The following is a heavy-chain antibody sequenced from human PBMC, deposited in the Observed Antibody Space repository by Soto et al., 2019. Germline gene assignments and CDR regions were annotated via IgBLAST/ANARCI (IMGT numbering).Heavy chain of an antibody. CDR2: INHSGST. CDR1: GGSFSGYY. Sequence: PSETLSLTCAVYGGSFSGYYWSWIRQPPGKGLEWIEEINHSGSTNYNPSLKSRVTISVDTSKNQFSLKLSSVTAADTAVYYCARGWSGGYDDYYYYMDVWGKGTTVTVSS. D-gene: IGHD5-12*01. J-gene: IGHJ6*03. CDR3: ARGWSGGYDDYYYYMDV. V-gene: IGHV4-34*01.